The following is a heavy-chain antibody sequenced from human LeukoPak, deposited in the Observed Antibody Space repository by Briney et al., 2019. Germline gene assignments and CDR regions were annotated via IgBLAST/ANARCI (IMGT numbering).Heavy chain of an antibody. D-gene: IGHD1-26*01. CDR2: IYPGDSDT. Sequence: GESLQISCKGSGYSFTSYWIGWVRQLPGKGLEWMGIIYPGDSDTRYSPSFQGQVTISADKSISTAYLQWSSLKASDTAMYYCARPDAVVGATSDYWGQGTLVTVSS. V-gene: IGHV5-51*01. J-gene: IGHJ4*02. CDR3: ARPDAVVGATSDY. CDR1: GYSFTSYW.